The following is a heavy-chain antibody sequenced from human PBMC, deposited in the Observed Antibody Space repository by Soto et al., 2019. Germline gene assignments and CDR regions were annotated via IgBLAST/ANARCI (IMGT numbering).Heavy chain of an antibody. J-gene: IGHJ4*02. CDR2: VYYSGST. Sequence: LETQPLTSPVSGGAISSSSYYWGWIRQPPGKGLEWIGNVYYSGSTNYNPSLKSRVTISTDTSKNQFSLKMSSVTAADTAVYYCGRRWYGYGYPNWGQGTLVTVSS. D-gene: IGHD5-18*01. V-gene: IGHV4-39*01. CDR1: GGAISSSSYY. CDR3: GRRWYGYGYPN.